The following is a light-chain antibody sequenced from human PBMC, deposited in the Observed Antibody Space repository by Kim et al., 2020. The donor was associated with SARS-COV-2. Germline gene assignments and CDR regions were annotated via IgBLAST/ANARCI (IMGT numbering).Light chain of an antibody. Sequence: SASVGDRVTITCRASQGIIDYLAWFQQKPVKAPKSLIYAASNLQSGVPSKLSGSGSGTDFTLTISSLQPEDFATYYCQQYYAYPLTFGGGTKLEI. CDR3: QQYYAYPLT. V-gene: IGKV1-16*02. CDR1: QGIIDY. J-gene: IGKJ4*01. CDR2: AAS.